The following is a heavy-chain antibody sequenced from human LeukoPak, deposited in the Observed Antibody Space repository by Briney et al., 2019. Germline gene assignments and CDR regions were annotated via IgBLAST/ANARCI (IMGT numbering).Heavy chain of an antibody. J-gene: IGHJ3*01. CDR2: INTDGSNT. CDR3: ARDGYRTSQGAFDL. CDR1: GFTFSSYW. V-gene: IGHV3-74*01. Sequence: GGSLRLSCAASGFTFSSYWMHWVRQAPGKGVGWISRINTDGSNTRYEDTVKGRFTISRDNAKNTLYLQMNSLRAEDTAVYYCARDGYRTSQGAFDLWGQGTMVTVSS. D-gene: IGHD5-12*01.